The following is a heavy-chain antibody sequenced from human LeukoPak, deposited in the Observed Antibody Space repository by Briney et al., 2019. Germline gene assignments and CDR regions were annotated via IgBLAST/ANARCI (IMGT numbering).Heavy chain of an antibody. CDR2: IKQDGSEK. J-gene: IGHJ4*02. D-gene: IGHD1-7*01. V-gene: IGHV3-7*01. CDR1: GGSISSNNYY. Sequence: ETLSLTCTVSGGSISSNNYYWGWIRQPPGKGLEWVANIKQDGSEKYYVDSVKGRFTISRDNAENSLFLQMNSLRAEDTAVYYCATSRTFDYWGQGTLVTVSS. CDR3: ATSRTFDY.